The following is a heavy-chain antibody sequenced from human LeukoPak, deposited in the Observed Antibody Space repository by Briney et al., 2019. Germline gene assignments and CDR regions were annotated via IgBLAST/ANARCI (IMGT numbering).Heavy chain of an antibody. Sequence: SETLSLTCAVYGGSFSGYYWSWIRQPPGKGLEWIGYIYYSGSTNYNPSLKSRVTISVDTSKNQFSLKLSSVTAADTAVYYCARGKSSSEAFDIWGQGTMVTVSS. D-gene: IGHD6-6*01. J-gene: IGHJ3*02. CDR2: IYYSGST. V-gene: IGHV4-59*01. CDR3: ARGKSSSEAFDI. CDR1: GGSFSGYY.